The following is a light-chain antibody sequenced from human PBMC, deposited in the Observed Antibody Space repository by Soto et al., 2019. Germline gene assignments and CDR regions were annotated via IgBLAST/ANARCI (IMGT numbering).Light chain of an antibody. CDR2: DVS. J-gene: IGLJ1*01. Sequence: QSALTQPASVSGXPGQSITIXCTGTSSDVGGYNYVSWYQQHPGKAPKLMIYDVSNRPSGVSNRFSGSKSGNTASLTISGLQAEDEADYYCSSYTSSSTLYVFGTGTKLTVL. CDR1: SSDVGGYNY. V-gene: IGLV2-14*01. CDR3: SSYTSSSTLYV.